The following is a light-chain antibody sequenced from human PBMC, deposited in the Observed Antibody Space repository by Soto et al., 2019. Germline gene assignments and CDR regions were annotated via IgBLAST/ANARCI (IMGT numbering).Light chain of an antibody. CDR2: EVT. CDR3: RSYTSSSTLVV. CDR1: SSDVGGYNY. Sequence: QSALTQPASVSGSPGQSITISCTGTSSDVGGYNYVSWYQQHPGKAPKLMIYEVTNRPSGVSNRFSGSKSGNTASLTIAGLQAEDEAEYYCRSYTSSSTLVVFGGGPKLTVL. J-gene: IGLJ2*01. V-gene: IGLV2-14*01.